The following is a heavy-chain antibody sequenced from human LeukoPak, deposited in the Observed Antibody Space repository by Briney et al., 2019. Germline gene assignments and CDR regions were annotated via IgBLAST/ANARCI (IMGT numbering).Heavy chain of an antibody. CDR3: ARLCGNYQNYFDY. Sequence: SETLSLTCTVSGGSISNKYWSWIRQPPGKGLEWIGYIYYSGSTNYNPSLKSRVTVLVDTSKNQFSLKLRSVTAADTAVYYCARLCGNYQNYFDYWGQGALVTVSS. CDR1: GGSISNKY. V-gene: IGHV4-59*12. D-gene: IGHD1-26*01. J-gene: IGHJ4*02. CDR2: IYYSGST.